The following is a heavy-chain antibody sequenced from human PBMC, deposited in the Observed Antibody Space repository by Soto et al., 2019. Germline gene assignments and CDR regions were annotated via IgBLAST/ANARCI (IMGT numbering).Heavy chain of an antibody. Sequence: GESLKISCKTSGHRFTTYWISWVRQMPGRGLEYMGKINPTDSEPNYSPSFEGHDTSSVDRSASTAYVRWNSLKASDTAMYYCASPTMTSTSFYYAMDVWDQGTTGTVSS. CDR2: INPTDSEP. J-gene: IGHJ6*02. CDR1: GHRFTTYW. CDR3: ASPTMTSTSFYYAMDV. D-gene: IGHD1-1*01. V-gene: IGHV5-10-1*01.